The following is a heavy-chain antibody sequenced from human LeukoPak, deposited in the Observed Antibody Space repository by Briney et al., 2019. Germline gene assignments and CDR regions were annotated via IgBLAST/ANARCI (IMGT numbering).Heavy chain of an antibody. Sequence: PGGSLRVSCAASGFRFSSYWMSWVGQAPGEGLEWVAIINLDGSEKSYVDSVEVRLTISRDNAKNSLYLQMNSLRGEDTAVYYCARDSERSSSLAFDIWGQGTMVTASS. CDR1: GFRFSSYW. CDR3: ARDSERSSSLAFDI. V-gene: IGHV3-7*01. CDR2: INLDGSEK. D-gene: IGHD3-3*02. J-gene: IGHJ3*02.